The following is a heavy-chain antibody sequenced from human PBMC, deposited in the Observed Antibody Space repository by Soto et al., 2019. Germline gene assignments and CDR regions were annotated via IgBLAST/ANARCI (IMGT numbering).Heavy chain of an antibody. CDR3: ARWVGVGYCSGGSCYPPSVYFYY. J-gene: IGHJ4*02. V-gene: IGHV1-69*01. Sequence: QVQLVQSGAEVKKPGSSVKVSCKASGGTFSSYAISWVRQAPGQGLEWMGGIIPIFGTANYAQKFQGRVTITADEAMSKAYRGLSRLGSEDTAVYYCARWVGVGYCSGGSCYPPSVYFYYWGQGTLVTVSS. D-gene: IGHD2-15*01. CDR2: IIPIFGTA. CDR1: GGTFSSYA.